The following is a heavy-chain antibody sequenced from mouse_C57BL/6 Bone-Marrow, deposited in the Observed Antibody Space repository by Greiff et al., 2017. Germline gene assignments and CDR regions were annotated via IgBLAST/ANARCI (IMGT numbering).Heavy chain of an antibody. J-gene: IGHJ4*01. CDR1: GYAFSSSW. CDR2: IYPGDGDT. V-gene: IGHV1-82*01. Sequence: QVQLKQSGPELVKPGASVKISCKASGYAFSSSWMNWVQQRPGKGLEWIGRIYPGDGDTNYNGKFKGKATLTADKSSSTAYMQLSSLTSEDSAVYFCARARNPYAMDYWGQGTSVTVSS. D-gene: IGHD6-1*01. CDR3: ARARNPYAMDY.